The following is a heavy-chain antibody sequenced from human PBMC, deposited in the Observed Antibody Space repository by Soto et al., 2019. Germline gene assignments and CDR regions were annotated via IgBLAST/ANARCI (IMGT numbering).Heavy chain of an antibody. Sequence: GASVMVSCKASGGTFSSYAISWVRQAPGQGLEWMGGIIPIFGTANYAQKFQGRVTITADESTSTAYMELSSLRSEDTAVYYCARGMIVVVGHYYYYGMDVWGQGTTVTVSS. V-gene: IGHV1-69*13. CDR3: ARGMIVVVGHYYYYGMDV. J-gene: IGHJ6*02. D-gene: IGHD3-22*01. CDR1: GGTFSSYA. CDR2: IIPIFGTA.